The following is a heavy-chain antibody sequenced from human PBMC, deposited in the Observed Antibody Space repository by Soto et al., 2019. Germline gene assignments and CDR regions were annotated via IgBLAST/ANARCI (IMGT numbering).Heavy chain of an antibody. CDR1: GDSVSSNSAI. CDR3: VRGNSYGWSYYYGMGV. CDR2: TYYLSKWNN. Sequence: SQTLSLTCAISGDSVSSNSAIWNWIRQSPSRGLEWLGRTYYLSKWNNDYAVSVKGRATITPDTSKNQVSLELNSVTPEDTAVYYCVRGNSYGWSYYYGMGVWGQGTTVTVS. V-gene: IGHV6-1*01. D-gene: IGHD5-18*01. J-gene: IGHJ6*02.